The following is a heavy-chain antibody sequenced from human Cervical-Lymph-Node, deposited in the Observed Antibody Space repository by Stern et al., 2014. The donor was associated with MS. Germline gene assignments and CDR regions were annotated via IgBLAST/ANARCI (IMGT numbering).Heavy chain of an antibody. D-gene: IGHD2-15*01. Sequence: MQLVESGAEVKKPGSSVKVSCKASGGTFSSYAISWVRQAPGQGLEWMGGIIPIFGTANYAQKFQGRVTITADESTSTAYMELSSLRSEDTAVYYCGVVVVAAKYYYGMDVWGQGTTVTVSS. V-gene: IGHV1-69*01. CDR1: GGTFSSYA. CDR2: IIPIFGTA. CDR3: GVVVVAAKYYYGMDV. J-gene: IGHJ6*02.